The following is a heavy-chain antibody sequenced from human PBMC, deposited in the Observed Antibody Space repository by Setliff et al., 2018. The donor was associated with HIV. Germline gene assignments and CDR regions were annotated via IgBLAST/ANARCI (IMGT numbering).Heavy chain of an antibody. V-gene: IGHV4-4*09. CDR1: GASISTYS. D-gene: IGHD3-22*01. CDR2: ISTSGCT. Sequence: PSETLSLTCIVSGASISTYSWSWIRRSPGKGLECIGYISTSGCTNYNPSLKSRVTISLDTSKNQFSLKLTSVTAADTAVYYCARHPDSGFYYSPLLNNWYFDLWGPGTLVTVSS. CDR3: ARHPDSGFYYSPLLNNWYFDL. J-gene: IGHJ2*01.